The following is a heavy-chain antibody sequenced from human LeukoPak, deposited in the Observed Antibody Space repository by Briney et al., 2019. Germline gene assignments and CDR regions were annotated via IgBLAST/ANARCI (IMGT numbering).Heavy chain of an antibody. CDR1: GYTFTSYD. V-gene: IGHV1-8*01. CDR2: MNPNSGNT. D-gene: IGHD3-22*01. Sequence: ASVKVSCKASGYTFTSYDINWVRQAAGQGLEWMGWMNPNSGNTGYAQKFQGRVTMTRNTSISTAYMELSSLRSDDTAVYYCARDRRRAHYYDSSGYLHRAFDLWGQGTMVTVSS. J-gene: IGHJ3*01. CDR3: ARDRRRAHYYDSSGYLHRAFDL.